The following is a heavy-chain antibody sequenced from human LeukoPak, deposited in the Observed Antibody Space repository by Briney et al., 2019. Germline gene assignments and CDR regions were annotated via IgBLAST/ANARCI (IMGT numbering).Heavy chain of an antibody. D-gene: IGHD3-22*01. CDR1: GFDFGAYE. CDR3: TTLGYHLDS. Sequence: GGSLRLSCAASGFDFGAYEMNWVRQAPGKGLEWVAYFAGSDTTKYYADSVRGRFTISRDNAKNPLYLQMNSLRAEDTGLYYCTTLGYHLDSWGQGTLVTVSS. J-gene: IGHJ4*02. V-gene: IGHV3-48*03. CDR2: FAGSDTTK.